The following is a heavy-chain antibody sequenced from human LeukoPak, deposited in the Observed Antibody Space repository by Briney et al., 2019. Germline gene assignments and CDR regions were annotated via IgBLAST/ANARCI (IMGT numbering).Heavy chain of an antibody. D-gene: IGHD3-22*01. CDR1: GGSLSYYY. CDR2: IYYSGST. Sequence: SETLSPTCTVSGGSLSYYYWSWIRQPPGKGLEWIGYIYYSGSTNYNPSLKSRVTISVDTSKNQFSLRLSSVTAADTAVYCCARRDSSGYYAYWGQGTLVIVSS. J-gene: IGHJ4*02. CDR3: ARRDSSGYYAY. V-gene: IGHV4-59*08.